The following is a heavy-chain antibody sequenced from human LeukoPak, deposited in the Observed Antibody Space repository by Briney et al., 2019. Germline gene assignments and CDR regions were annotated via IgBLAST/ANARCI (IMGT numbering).Heavy chain of an antibody. CDR1: GGSFSGYY. V-gene: IGHV4-34*01. Sequence: PSETLSLTCAVYGGSFSGYYWSWIRQPPGKGLEWIGEINHSGSTNYNPSLKSRVTISVDTSKNQFSLKLSSVTAADTAVYYCARGRLTIFGVVKRAAFDYWGQGTLVTVSS. CDR2: INHSGST. J-gene: IGHJ4*02. D-gene: IGHD3-3*01. CDR3: ARGRLTIFGVVKRAAFDY.